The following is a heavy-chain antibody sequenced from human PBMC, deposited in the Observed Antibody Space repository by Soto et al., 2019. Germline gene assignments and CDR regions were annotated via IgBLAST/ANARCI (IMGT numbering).Heavy chain of an antibody. CDR2: IIYSGGST. CDR1: GFTFSRYG. J-gene: IGHJ4*02. D-gene: IGHD2-2*01. V-gene: IGHV3-23*01. CDR3: ARDPAGGGSSRAIHN. Sequence: GGSLRLSCAASGFTFSRYGMSWVRQAPEKGLEWVSTIIYSGGSTYYADSVKGRFTISRHNSKNTLYLQMNNLRAEDTAVYYCARDPAGGGSSRAIHNWGQGTLVTVSS.